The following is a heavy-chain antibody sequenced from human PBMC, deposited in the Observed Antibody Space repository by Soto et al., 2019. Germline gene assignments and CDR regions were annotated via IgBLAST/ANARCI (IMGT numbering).Heavy chain of an antibody. CDR3: ARAAGWVGATYSGIFDY. J-gene: IGHJ4*02. CDR2: ISSSSSTI. D-gene: IGHD1-26*01. V-gene: IGHV3-48*02. Sequence: GGSLRLSCAASGFTFSSYSMNWVRQAPGKGLEWVSYISSSSSTIYYADSVKGRFTISRDNAKNSLYLQMNSLRDEDTAVYYCARAAGWVGATYSGIFDYWGQGTLVTVSS. CDR1: GFTFSSYS.